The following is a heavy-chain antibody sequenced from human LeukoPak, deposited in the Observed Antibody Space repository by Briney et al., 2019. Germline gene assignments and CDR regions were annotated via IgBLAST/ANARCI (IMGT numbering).Heavy chain of an antibody. V-gene: IGHV4-34*01. CDR2: INHSGST. D-gene: IGHD2-2*01. Sequence: PSETLSLTCAVYGGSFSGYYWSWIRQPPGKGLEWIGEINHSGSTNYNPSLKSRVTISVDTSKNQFSLKLSSVTAADTAVYYCARVAYCSSTSCSHPVGMDVWGQGTTVTVSS. CDR3: ARVAYCSSTSCSHPVGMDV. CDR1: GGSFSGYY. J-gene: IGHJ6*02.